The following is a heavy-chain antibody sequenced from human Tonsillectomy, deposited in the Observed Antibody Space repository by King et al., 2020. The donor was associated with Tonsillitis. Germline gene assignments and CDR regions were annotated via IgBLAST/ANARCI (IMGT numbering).Heavy chain of an antibody. Sequence: VQLVESGGGVVQPGRSLRLSCAASGFTFSSYAIHWVRQAPGKGLEWVAVISYDGSNKYYADSVKGRFTISRDNSKNTLYLQMNSLRAEDTAMYYCAREDPVLNYFDYWGQETLVTVSS. CDR1: GFTFSSYA. J-gene: IGHJ4*02. CDR3: AREDPVLNYFDY. CDR2: ISYDGSNK. V-gene: IGHV3-30-3*01.